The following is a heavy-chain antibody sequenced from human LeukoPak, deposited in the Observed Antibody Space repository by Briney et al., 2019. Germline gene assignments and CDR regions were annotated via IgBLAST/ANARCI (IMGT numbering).Heavy chain of an antibody. CDR2: IWYDGSNR. CDR1: GFTFSRYG. V-gene: IGHV3-33*01. J-gene: IGHJ4*02. CDR3: ARDHYDFWSGSNSLSDY. D-gene: IGHD3-3*01. Sequence: GGSLRLSCAASGFTFSRYGMHWVRQAPGKGLEWVAVIWYDGSNRYYADSVKGRFTISRDNSKNTLYLQMNSLRAEDTAVYYCARDHYDFWSGSNSLSDYWGQGTLVTVSS.